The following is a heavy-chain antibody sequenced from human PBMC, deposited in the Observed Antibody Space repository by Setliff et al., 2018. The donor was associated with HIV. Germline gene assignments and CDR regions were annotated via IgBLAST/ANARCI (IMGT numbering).Heavy chain of an antibody. CDR2: MTASGSKI. Sequence: LRLSCAASGFTFSIYEMNWVRQAPGKGLEWVSYMTASGSKIYYADSVKGRFTISRDNAKNTLYLQMNSLRAEDTAVYYCARARGTNWPFDYWGQGTLVTVSS. J-gene: IGHJ4*02. D-gene: IGHD1-1*01. CDR1: GFTFSIYE. CDR3: ARARGTNWPFDY. V-gene: IGHV3-48*03.